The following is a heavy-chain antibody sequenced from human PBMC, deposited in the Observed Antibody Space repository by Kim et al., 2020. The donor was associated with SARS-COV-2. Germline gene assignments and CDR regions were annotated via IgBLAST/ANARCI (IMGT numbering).Heavy chain of an antibody. CDR3: AIAAAGTEGNWFDP. Sequence: TPSLQSQVTISVDTSKNQLSLKLSSVPAADTAVYYCAIAAAGTEGNWFDPWGQGTLVTVSS. J-gene: IGHJ5*02. D-gene: IGHD6-13*01. V-gene: IGHV4-31*01.